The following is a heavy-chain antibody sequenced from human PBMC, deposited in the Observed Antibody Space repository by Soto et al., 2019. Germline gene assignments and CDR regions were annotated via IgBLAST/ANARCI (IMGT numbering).Heavy chain of an antibody. CDR1: GGSISSSSYY. V-gene: IGHV4-39*01. Sequence: QLQLQESGPGLVKPSETLSLTCTVSGGSISSSSYYWGWIRQPPGKGLEWIGSIYYSGSTYYNPSPKSRVTISVDTSKNQFSLKLSSVTAADTAVYYCARPVYCSGGSCYAGHTWYFDLWGRGTLVTVSS. CDR3: ARPVYCSGGSCYAGHTWYFDL. J-gene: IGHJ2*01. CDR2: IYYSGST. D-gene: IGHD2-15*01.